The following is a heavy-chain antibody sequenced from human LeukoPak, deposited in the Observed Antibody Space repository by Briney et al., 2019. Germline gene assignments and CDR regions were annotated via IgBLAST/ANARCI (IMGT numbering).Heavy chain of an antibody. J-gene: IGHJ3*02. CDR2: ISKTSVYI. D-gene: IGHD1-26*01. V-gene: IGHV3-21*01. Sequence: GGSLRLSCAASGSSFSTYSMNWVRQVPGKGLEWVSSISKTSVYIYYADSLKGRFTVSRDNAKNSLYLQMSSLRAEDTAVYYCARGQAGSYTILNGFDIWGQGTMVTVSS. CDR3: ARGQAGSYTILNGFDI. CDR1: GSSFSTYS.